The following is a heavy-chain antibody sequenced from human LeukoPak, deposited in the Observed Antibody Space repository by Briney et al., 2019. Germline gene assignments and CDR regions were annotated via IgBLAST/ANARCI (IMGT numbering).Heavy chain of an antibody. J-gene: IGHJ3*02. D-gene: IGHD6-13*01. CDR3: AGSSSRYGLPPGAFGI. V-gene: IGHV4-30-4*02. Sequence: SETLSLTCTVSGGSISSSDYYWSWIRQPPGKGLEWIGYIYYSGSTYYNPSLKSRVTISVDTSKNQFSLKLSSVTAADTAVYYCAGSSSRYGLPPGAFGIWGQGTMVTVSS. CDR2: IYYSGST. CDR1: GGSISSSDYY.